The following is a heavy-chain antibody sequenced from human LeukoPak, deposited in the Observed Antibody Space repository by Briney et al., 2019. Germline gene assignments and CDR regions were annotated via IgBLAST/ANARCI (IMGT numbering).Heavy chain of an antibody. J-gene: IGHJ4*02. D-gene: IGHD4-17*01. CDR1: GGSISSGGYY. CDR3: ARSTVTTDPKDRRFDY. Sequence: SETLSLTCTVSGGSISSGGYYWSWIRQLPGKGLEWIGYIYYSGSTYYLPSLKSRVSISVDTSENQFSLKLSSVTAADTAVYYCARSTVTTDPKDRRFDYWGQGTLVTVSS. V-gene: IGHV4-31*03. CDR2: IYYSGST.